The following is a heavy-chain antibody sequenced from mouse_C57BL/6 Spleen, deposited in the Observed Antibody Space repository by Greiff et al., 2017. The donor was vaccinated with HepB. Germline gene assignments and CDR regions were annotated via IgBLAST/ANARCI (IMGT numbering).Heavy chain of an antibody. V-gene: IGHV2-5*01. Sequence: VKLMESGPGLVQPSQSLSITCTVSGFSLTSYGVHWVRQSPGKGLEWLGVIWRGGSTDYNAAFMSRLSITKDNSKSQVFFKMNSLQADDTAIYYCAKIYRDDWYFDVWGTGTTVTVSS. D-gene: IGHD2-12*01. J-gene: IGHJ1*03. CDR3: AKIYRDDWYFDV. CDR2: IWRGGST. CDR1: GFSLTSYG.